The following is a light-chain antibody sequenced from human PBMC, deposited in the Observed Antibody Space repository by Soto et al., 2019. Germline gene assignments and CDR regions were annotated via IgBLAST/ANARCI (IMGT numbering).Light chain of an antibody. CDR1: SRDVGASDA. V-gene: IGLV2-23*01. J-gene: IGLJ1*01. CDR2: RGT. Sequence: QSALAPPASVSGSPGESLTSSCTETSRDVGASDAVSWYQQHPGKAPQVIIYRGTKRPSGVSTRFSGSVSGNTASLTVSGLQAEDEAEYFCCSSAPESTYVFGTGTKVTVL. CDR3: CSSAPESTYV.